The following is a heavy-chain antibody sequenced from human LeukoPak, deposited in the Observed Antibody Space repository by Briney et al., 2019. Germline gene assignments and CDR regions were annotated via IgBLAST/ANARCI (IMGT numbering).Heavy chain of an antibody. CDR3: ARDHMGATVTTSGGSIWVDVMDV. CDR1: GFTFSSYW. Sequence: GGSLGLSCAASGFTFSSYWMHWVRQTPGKGLVWVSRINSDGSSTSYADSVKGRFTISRDNAKNTLYLQMNSLRAEDTAVYYCARDHMGATVTTSGGSIWVDVMDVWGQGTTVTVSS. D-gene: IGHD4-17*01. CDR2: INSDGSST. J-gene: IGHJ6*02. V-gene: IGHV3-74*01.